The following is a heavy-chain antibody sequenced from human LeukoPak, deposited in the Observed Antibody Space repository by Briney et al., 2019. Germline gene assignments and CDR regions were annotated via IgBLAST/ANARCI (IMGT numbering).Heavy chain of an antibody. Sequence: PSETLSLTCTVSGGSISSGDYYWSWIRQPPGKGLEWIGHIYYSGSTYYNPSLKSRVTISVDTSKNQFSLKLSSVTAADTAVYYCAREGRSSSWYQSGMDVWGQGTTVTVSS. CDR1: GGSISSGDYY. D-gene: IGHD6-13*01. J-gene: IGHJ6*02. V-gene: IGHV4-30-4*01. CDR3: AREGRSSSWYQSGMDV. CDR2: IYYSGST.